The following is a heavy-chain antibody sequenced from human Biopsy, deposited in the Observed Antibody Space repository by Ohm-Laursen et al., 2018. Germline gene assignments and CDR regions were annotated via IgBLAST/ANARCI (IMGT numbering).Heavy chain of an antibody. CDR2: ISWDGGSE. Sequence: SLRLSCSAAGFTFDDHVMHWVRQAPGKGLEWVSGISWDGGSEGYADSVKGRFTISRDNAKNSLFLQMNSLTTEDAALYYCVRGYSSSWSGYLDHWGQGTLVTVSS. CDR1: GFTFDDHV. V-gene: IGHV3-9*01. J-gene: IGHJ4*02. D-gene: IGHD3-3*01. CDR3: VRGYSSSWSGYLDH.